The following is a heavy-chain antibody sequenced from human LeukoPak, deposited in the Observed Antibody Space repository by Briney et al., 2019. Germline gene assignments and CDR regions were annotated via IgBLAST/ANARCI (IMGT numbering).Heavy chain of an antibody. CDR3: ARLVTGTTVINSGWFDP. J-gene: IGHJ5*02. V-gene: IGHV3-66*04. Sequence: GGSLRLSCAASGFTVSSNYMTWVRQAPGKGLEWASVIYSGGNTYYADSVKGRFSISRDNSKSTVYLQMNSLRAEDSAVYYCARLVTGTTVINSGWFDPWGQGTLVTVSS. D-gene: IGHD4-23*01. CDR1: GFTVSSNY. CDR2: IYSGGNT.